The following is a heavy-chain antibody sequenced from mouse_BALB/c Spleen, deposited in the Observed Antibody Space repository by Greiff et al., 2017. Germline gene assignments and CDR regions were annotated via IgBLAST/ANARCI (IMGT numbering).Heavy chain of an antibody. CDR1: GFTFSSYA. CDR3: ARGGGYGNYEGFYAMDY. CDR2: ISSGGST. D-gene: IGHD2-10*02. J-gene: IGHJ4*01. V-gene: IGHV5-6-5*01. Sequence: EVKLMESGGGLVKPGGSLKLSCAASGFTFSSYAMSWVRQTPEKRLEWVASISSGGSTYYPDSVKGRFTISRDNARNILYLQMSSLRSEDTAMYYCARGGGYGNYEGFYAMDYWGQGTSVTVSS.